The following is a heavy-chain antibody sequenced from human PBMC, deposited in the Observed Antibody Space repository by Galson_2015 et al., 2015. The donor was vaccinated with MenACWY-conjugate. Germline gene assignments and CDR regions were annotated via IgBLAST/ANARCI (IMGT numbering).Heavy chain of an antibody. J-gene: IGHJ3*02. V-gene: IGHV4-39*01. CDR3: ARRSARLTLGAFDI. D-gene: IGHD4-23*01. CDR2: ISYSGST. Sequence: ETLSLTCTVSGGSISSSSYFWGWIRQPPGKGLEWIGTISYSGSTHYNPSLNNRVTVSADTSKNQFSLNVNSVTAADTTLYYCARRSARLTLGAFDIWGQGTMVTVSS. CDR1: GGSISSSSYF.